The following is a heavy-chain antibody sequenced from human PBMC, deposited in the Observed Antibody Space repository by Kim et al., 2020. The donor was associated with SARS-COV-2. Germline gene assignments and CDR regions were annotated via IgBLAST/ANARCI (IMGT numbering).Heavy chain of an antibody. Sequence: GGSLRLSCAASGFTFSSYSMNWVRQAPGKGLEWVSSISSSSSYIYYADSVKGRFTISRDNAKNSLYLQMNSLRAEDTAVYYCASWEGYSSSQTNWFDPWGQGTLVTVSS. CDR3: ASWEGYSSSQTNWFDP. CDR1: GFTFSSYS. D-gene: IGHD6-13*01. V-gene: IGHV3-21*01. CDR2: ISSSSSYI. J-gene: IGHJ5*02.